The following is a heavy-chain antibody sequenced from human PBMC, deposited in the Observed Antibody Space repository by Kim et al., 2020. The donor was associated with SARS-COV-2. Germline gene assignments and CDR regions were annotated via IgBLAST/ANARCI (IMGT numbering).Heavy chain of an antibody. J-gene: IGHJ4*02. Sequence: SETLSLTCTVSGDSIGSSGYYWSWVRHHPGKGLEWIGYIYYSGIAFYNPSLKSRISISVDTSRNLFSLNLTSMTAADTAIYFYARRNYHDSFFDYWGPGTLVTVSS. CDR3: ARRNYHDSFFDY. CDR1: GDSIGSSGYY. D-gene: IGHD1-7*01. V-gene: IGHV4-31*03. CDR2: IYYSGIA.